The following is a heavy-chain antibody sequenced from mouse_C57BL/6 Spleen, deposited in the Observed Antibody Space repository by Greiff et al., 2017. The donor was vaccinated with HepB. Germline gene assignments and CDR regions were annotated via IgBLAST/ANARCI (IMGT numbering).Heavy chain of an antibody. D-gene: IGHD1-1*01. CDR3: ARSRDYYYGSSYGYFDV. CDR2: IYPGSGNT. CDR1: GYTFTDYY. J-gene: IGHJ1*03. V-gene: IGHV1-76*01. Sequence: QVQLKESGAELVRPGASVKLSCKASGYTFTDYYINWVKQRPGQGLEWIARIYPGSGNTYYNEKFKGKATLTAEKSSSTAYMQLSSLTSEDSAVYFCARSRDYYYGSSYGYFDVWGTGTTGTVSS.